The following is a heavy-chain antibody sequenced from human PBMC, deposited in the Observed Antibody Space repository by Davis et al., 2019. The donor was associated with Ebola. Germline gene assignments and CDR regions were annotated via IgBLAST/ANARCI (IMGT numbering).Heavy chain of an antibody. Sequence: SETLSLTCTVSGGSISSYYWSWIRQSPGKGLEWIGYMYYTGSTDYNPSLKSRVTISVDTSKNQFSLKLSSVTAADTAVYYCASLLGYCSGGSCFSSWGQGTLVTVSS. V-gene: IGHV4-59*01. J-gene: IGHJ4*02. D-gene: IGHD2-15*01. CDR3: ASLLGYCSGGSCFSS. CDR1: GGSISSYY. CDR2: MYYTGST.